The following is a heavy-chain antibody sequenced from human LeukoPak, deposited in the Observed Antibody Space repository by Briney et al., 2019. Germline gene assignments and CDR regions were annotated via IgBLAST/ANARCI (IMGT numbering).Heavy chain of an antibody. CDR2: IRYDGSNK. D-gene: IGHD2-15*01. J-gene: IGHJ4*02. CDR1: GFTFSSYG. V-gene: IGHV3-30*02. Sequence: GGSLRLSCAASGFTFSSYGMHWVRQAPGKGLEWVAFIRYDGSNKYYADSVKGRFTISRDNSKNTLYLQMNSLRAEDTAVYYCARVGCSGGSCRYGNYFDYWGQGTLVTVSS. CDR3: ARVGCSGGSCRYGNYFDY.